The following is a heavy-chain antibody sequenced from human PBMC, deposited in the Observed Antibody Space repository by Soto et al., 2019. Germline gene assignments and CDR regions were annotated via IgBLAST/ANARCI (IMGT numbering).Heavy chain of an antibody. Sequence: GGSMRLSCAASGFTFSSYRMHWVRQAPGNGMVWVSRINSDGSSTSYADSVKGRFTISRDNAKNTLYLQMNSLRAEDTAVYYCARVLGWSDSYGPGGWFDPWGQGTLVTVSS. D-gene: IGHD5-18*01. CDR1: GFTFSSYR. V-gene: IGHV3-74*01. CDR3: ARVLGWSDSYGPGGWFDP. J-gene: IGHJ5*02. CDR2: INSDGSST.